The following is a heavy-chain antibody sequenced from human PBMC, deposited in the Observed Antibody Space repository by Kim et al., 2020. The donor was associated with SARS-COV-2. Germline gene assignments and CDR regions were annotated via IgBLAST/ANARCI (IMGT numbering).Heavy chain of an antibody. CDR3: ARDDLIAAAGTYYFDY. D-gene: IGHD6-13*01. Sequence: SLKSRVTISVDTSKNQFSLKLSSVTAADTAVYYCARDDLIAAAGTYYFDYWGQGTLVTVSS. V-gene: IGHV4-34*01. J-gene: IGHJ4*02.